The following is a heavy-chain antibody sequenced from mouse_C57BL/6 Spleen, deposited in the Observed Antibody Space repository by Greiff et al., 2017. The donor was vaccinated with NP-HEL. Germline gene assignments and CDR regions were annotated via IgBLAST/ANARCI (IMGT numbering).Heavy chain of an antibody. Sequence: EVQLVESGGGLVKPGGSLKLSCAASGFTFSSYAMSWVRQTPEKRLEWVAIISDGGSYSYYPGKVKGRFPISRDSAKNTLYLQMSHLKSEDTAMYYCARDPNDYYGSSSYWYFDVWGTGTTVTVSS. CDR1: GFTFSSYA. CDR2: ISDGGSYS. CDR3: ARDPNDYYGSSSYWYFDV. J-gene: IGHJ1*03. V-gene: IGHV5-4*01. D-gene: IGHD1-1*01.